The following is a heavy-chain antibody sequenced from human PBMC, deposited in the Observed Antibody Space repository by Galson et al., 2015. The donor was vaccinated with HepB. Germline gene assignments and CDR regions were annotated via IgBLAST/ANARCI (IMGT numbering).Heavy chain of an antibody. CDR1: GFTFSSFA. Sequence: SLRLSCAPSGFTFSSFAMSWVRQAPGKGLEWVSATSGSGGNTYYADSVKGRFTISRDNSKNTLYLQMNSLRAEDTAIYYCAKDLGAGGGSCFDYWGQGTLVTVSS. J-gene: IGHJ4*02. V-gene: IGHV3-23*01. CDR2: TSGSGGNT. CDR3: AKDLGAGGGSCFDY. D-gene: IGHD2-15*01.